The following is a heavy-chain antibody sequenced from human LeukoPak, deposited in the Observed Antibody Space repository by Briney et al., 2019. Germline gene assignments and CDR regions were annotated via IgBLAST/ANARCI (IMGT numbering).Heavy chain of an antibody. CDR1: GFTFSSYG. D-gene: IGHD3-3*01. Sequence: GGSLRLSCAASGFTFSSYGMHWVRQAPGKGLEWVAFIRYDGSNKYYADSVKGRFTISRDNSKNTLYLQMNSLRAEDTAVYYCARSMVLRGIHYYYYMDVWGKGTTVTVSS. V-gene: IGHV3-30*02. CDR3: ARSMVLRGIHYYYYMDV. CDR2: IRYDGSNK. J-gene: IGHJ6*03.